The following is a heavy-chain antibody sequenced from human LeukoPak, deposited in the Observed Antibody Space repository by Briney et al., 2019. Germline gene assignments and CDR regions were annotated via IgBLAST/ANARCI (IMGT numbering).Heavy chain of an antibody. CDR3: ARSHTKYQLLYMESYYYYGMDV. CDR1: GYSFTSYW. J-gene: IGHJ6*02. CDR2: IYPGDSDT. V-gene: IGHV5-51*01. Sequence: PGESLKISCKGSGYSFTSYWIGWVRQMPGKGLEWMGIIYPGDSDTRYSPSFQGQVTISADKSISTAYLQWSSLKASDTAMYYCARSHTKYQLLYMESYYYYGMDVWGQGTTVTVSS. D-gene: IGHD2-2*02.